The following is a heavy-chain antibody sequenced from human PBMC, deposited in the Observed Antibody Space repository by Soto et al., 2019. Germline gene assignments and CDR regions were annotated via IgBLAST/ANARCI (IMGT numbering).Heavy chain of an antibody. D-gene: IGHD1-26*01. CDR3: ARGALVGYYYYMDV. CDR1: GYTFTSYD. V-gene: IGHV1-8*01. Sequence: VKVSCKASGYTFTSYDINWVRQATGQGLEWMGWMKPNSGNTGYAQKFQGRVTLTRNTSISTAYMELSSLRSEDTAVYYCARGALVGYYYYMDVWGKGTTVTVSS. J-gene: IGHJ6*03. CDR2: MKPNSGNT.